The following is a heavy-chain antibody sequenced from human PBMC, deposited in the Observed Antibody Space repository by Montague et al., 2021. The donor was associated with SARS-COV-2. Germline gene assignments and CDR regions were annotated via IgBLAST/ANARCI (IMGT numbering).Heavy chain of an antibody. D-gene: IGHD2-2*02. Sequence: SETLSLTCAVYGGSFSGYYWSWIRQPPGKGLEWIGEINHSGSTNYNPSLKSRVTISVDTSKNQFSLKLSSVTAADTAVYYCASLTLGYCSSTSCYSDWFDPWGQEPWSPSPQ. CDR3: ASLTLGYCSSTSCYSDWFDP. CDR2: INHSGST. V-gene: IGHV4-34*01. J-gene: IGHJ5*02. CDR1: GGSFSGYY.